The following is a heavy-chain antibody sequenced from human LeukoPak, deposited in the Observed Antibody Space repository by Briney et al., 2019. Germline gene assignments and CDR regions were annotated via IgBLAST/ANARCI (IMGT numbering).Heavy chain of an antibody. CDR2: IIPIFGTA. V-gene: IGHV1-69*13. CDR1: GYTFTSYA. J-gene: IGHJ4*02. CDR3: ARDEKTRYYYDSSGYYYD. D-gene: IGHD3-22*01. Sequence: SVKVSCKASGYTFTSYAISWVRQAPGQGLEWMGGIIPIFGTANYAQKFQGRVTITADESTSTAYMELSSLRSEDTAVYYCARDEKTRYYYDSSGYYYDWGQGTLVTVSS.